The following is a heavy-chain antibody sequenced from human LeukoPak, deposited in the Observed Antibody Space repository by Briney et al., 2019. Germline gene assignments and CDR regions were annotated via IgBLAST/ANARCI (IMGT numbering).Heavy chain of an antibody. J-gene: IGHJ6*02. Sequence: PGGSLRLSCAASGFTFSSHWMHWVRQAPGKGLVWVSRINSDGSTISYADSVKGRFTISRDNAKNTLYLQMNSLRAEDTAVYYCANGLVFPGYYYYYGMDVWGQGTTVTVSS. CDR3: ANGLVFPGYYYYYGMDV. V-gene: IGHV3-74*01. D-gene: IGHD2-21*02. CDR1: GFTFSSHW. CDR2: INSDGSTI.